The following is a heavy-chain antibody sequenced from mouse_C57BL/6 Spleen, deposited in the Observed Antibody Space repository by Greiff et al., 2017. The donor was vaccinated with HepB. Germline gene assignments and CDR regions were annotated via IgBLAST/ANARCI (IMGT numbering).Heavy chain of an antibody. CDR1: GFTFSSYT. D-gene: IGHD1-1*01. CDR2: ISGGGGNT. Sequence: EVMLVESGGGLVKPGGSLKLSCAASGFTFSSYTMSWVRQTPEKRLEWVATISGGGGNTYYPDSVKGRFTISRDNAKNTLYLQMSSLRSEDTALYYCARIPSYYYGSSYEDWYFDVWGTGTTVTVSS. V-gene: IGHV5-9*01. CDR3: ARIPSYYYGSSYEDWYFDV. J-gene: IGHJ1*03.